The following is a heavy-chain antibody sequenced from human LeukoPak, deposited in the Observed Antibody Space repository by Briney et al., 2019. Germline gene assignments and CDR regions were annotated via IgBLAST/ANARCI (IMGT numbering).Heavy chain of an antibody. Sequence: GASVKVSCKASGYTFTNFDINWVRQATGQGLEWMGWMNTKNGNTGSAQKLQGRVTITGNTSISTAYMELSSLRSEDTAVYYCVRIAYSNAFDIWGQGTMVTVSS. CDR2: MNTKNGNT. J-gene: IGHJ3*02. CDR1: GYTFTNFD. CDR3: VRIAYSNAFDI. V-gene: IGHV1-8*01. D-gene: IGHD4-11*01.